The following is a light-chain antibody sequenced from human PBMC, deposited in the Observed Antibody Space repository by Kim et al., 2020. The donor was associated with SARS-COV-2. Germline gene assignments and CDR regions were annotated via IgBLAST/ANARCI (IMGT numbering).Light chain of an antibody. V-gene: IGLV7-43*01. CDR3: LLYYGGAWV. J-gene: IGLJ3*02. Sequence: PGRTVPLTGPSLTGAVTDGYFPNLFQQKPGQAPRALISSTSNKHSWTPARFSGSLLGGKAALTLSGVQPEDEAEYYCLLYYGGAWVFGGGTQLTVL. CDR1: TGAVTDGYF. CDR2: STS.